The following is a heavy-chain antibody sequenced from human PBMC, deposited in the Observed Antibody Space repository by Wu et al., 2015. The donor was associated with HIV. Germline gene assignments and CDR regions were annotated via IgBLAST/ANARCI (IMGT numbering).Heavy chain of an antibody. CDR3: ARDLTRTLGGVTDAFDI. Sequence: QVQLVQSGAEVKKPGASVKVSCKASGYTFTGYYMHWVRQAPGQGLEWMGWINPNSGGTNYAQKFQGRVTMTRDTSISTAYMELSRLRSDDTAVYYCARDLTRTLGGVTDAFDIWGQGTMVTVSS. V-gene: IGHV1-2*02. CDR1: GYTFTGYY. J-gene: IGHJ3*02. CDR2: INPNSGGT. D-gene: IGHD2-15*01.